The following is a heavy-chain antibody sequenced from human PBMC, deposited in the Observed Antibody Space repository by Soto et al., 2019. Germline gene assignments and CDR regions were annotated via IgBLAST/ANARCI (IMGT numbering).Heavy chain of an antibody. CDR2: IYWDDDE. CDR1: GFSLSTTAVG. Sequence: QITLKESGPTLVKPTQTLTLTCTFSGFSLSTTAVGLGWIRQPPGKALEWLALIYWDDDERYSPSLKSRLTITKDTSKNQVVLTMTNMDPVDTATYYCVRWIQLSGDYYYYMDVWGRGTTVTVSS. D-gene: IGHD2-15*01. V-gene: IGHV2-5*02. J-gene: IGHJ6*03. CDR3: VRWIQLSGDYYYYMDV.